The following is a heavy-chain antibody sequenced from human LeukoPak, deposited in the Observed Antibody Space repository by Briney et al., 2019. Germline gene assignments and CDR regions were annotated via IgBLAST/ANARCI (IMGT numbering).Heavy chain of an antibody. CDR2: MYHSGST. Sequence: SETLCLTCAVSGYSISSGYYWGWIRQPPGKGLEWSGSMYHSGSTNYNPSLKSRVTISVDTSKNQFSLKLSSVTAADTAVYFCARDTRDYDQGFDYWGQGTLVTVSS. CDR1: GYSISSGYY. CDR3: ARDTRDYDQGFDY. V-gene: IGHV4-38-2*02. J-gene: IGHJ4*02. D-gene: IGHD4-17*01.